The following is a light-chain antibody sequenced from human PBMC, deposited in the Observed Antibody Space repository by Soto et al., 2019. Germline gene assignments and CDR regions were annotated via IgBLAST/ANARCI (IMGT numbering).Light chain of an antibody. CDR2: AAS. CDR3: QQCYSSPRT. J-gene: IGKJ1*01. Sequence: DIQMTQSPSTLSAGVGDRVTITCRASQRISTYLNWYQQKPGKAPTLLIYAASSLQSGVPSRFSGGGSGTAFTLTINTLQPEDFATYFCQQCYSSPRTFGQGTKVEIQ. CDR1: QRISTY. V-gene: IGKV1-39*01.